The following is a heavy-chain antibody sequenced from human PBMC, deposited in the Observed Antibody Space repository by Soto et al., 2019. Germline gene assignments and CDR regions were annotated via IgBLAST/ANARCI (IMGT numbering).Heavy chain of an antibody. Sequence: VGSLRLSCAASGFTFSTYSMNWVRQAPGKGLEWVSYISSSSSTIFYTDSVKGRFTVSRDNAKNSLYLQMNSLRAEDTAVYYCERPTYYYDSSGPPAYWGQGTLVTVSS. CDR1: GFTFSTYS. D-gene: IGHD3-22*01. V-gene: IGHV3-48*01. CDR2: ISSSSSTI. J-gene: IGHJ4*02. CDR3: ERPTYYYDSSGPPAY.